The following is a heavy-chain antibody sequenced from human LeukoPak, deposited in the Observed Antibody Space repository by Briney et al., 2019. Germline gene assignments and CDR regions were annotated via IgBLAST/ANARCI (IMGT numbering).Heavy chain of an antibody. CDR2: INTDGSST. CDR3: ARARQLWSPYYYYYYMDV. CDR1: GFTFSSYW. V-gene: IGHV3-74*01. Sequence: PGGSLRLSCAASGFTFSSYWMHWVRQAPGKGLVWVSRINTDGSSTSYADSVKGRFTISRDNAKNTLYLQMNSLRAEDTAVYYCARARQLWSPYYYYYYMDVRGKGTTVTVSS. J-gene: IGHJ6*03. D-gene: IGHD5-18*01.